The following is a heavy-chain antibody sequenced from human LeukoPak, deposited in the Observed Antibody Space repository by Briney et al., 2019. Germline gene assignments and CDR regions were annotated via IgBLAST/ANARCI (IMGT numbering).Heavy chain of an antibody. CDR3: ARFYFDSAPAAFDI. Sequence: DPSETLSLTCALYGGSFSGYYWTWVRQPPGKGLEWIGDIHQSGRTSYKPSLKSRVTISVDTSKNQFSLNLNSVTAADTAVYYCARFYFDSAPAAFDIWGQGTTVTVSS. V-gene: IGHV4-34*01. D-gene: IGHD3-22*01. CDR2: IHQSGRT. J-gene: IGHJ3*02. CDR1: GGSFSGYY.